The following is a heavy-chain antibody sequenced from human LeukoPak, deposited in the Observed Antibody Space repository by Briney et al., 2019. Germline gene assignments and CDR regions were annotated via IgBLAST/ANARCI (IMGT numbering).Heavy chain of an antibody. Sequence: GGSLRLSCAASGFSVSTNYMSWVRQAPGKGLEWVSIIYSGGSTYYADSVKGRFTISRDNSKNTLYLQMNSLRAEDTAVYYCAKASTIFGVVPDYWGQGTLVTVSS. J-gene: IGHJ4*02. CDR1: GFSVSTNY. D-gene: IGHD3-3*01. V-gene: IGHV3-53*01. CDR2: IYSGGST. CDR3: AKASTIFGVVPDY.